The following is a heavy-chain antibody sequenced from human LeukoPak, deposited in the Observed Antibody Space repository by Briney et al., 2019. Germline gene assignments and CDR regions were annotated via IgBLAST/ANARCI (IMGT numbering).Heavy chain of an antibody. Sequence: PGASVKVSCKASGYTFTGYYMHWVRQAPGQGLEWMGWINPNSGGTNYAQKFQGRVTMTRDTSISTSYMELSRLRSDDTAVYYCARAMARISKNWFDPWGQGTLVTVSS. J-gene: IGHJ5*02. D-gene: IGHD3-10*01. CDR1: GYTFTGYY. CDR2: INPNSGGT. CDR3: ARAMARISKNWFDP. V-gene: IGHV1-2*02.